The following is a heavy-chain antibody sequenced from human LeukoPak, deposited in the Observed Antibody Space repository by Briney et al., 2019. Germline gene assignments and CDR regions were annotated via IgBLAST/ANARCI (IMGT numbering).Heavy chain of an antibody. V-gene: IGHV1-18*01. CDR1: PYTFPAYD. CDR3: ARVQRVRGPFDY. J-gene: IGHJ4*02. Sequence: ASVKVSCKASPYTFPAYDIYWVRQAPGQGLEWMGWINTYNGDTNYAQKFRDRVTVTTDTSTNTVYMELRNLGSDDTAVYYCARVQRVRGPFDYWGQGTLLTVSS. D-gene: IGHD3-10*01. CDR2: INTYNGDT.